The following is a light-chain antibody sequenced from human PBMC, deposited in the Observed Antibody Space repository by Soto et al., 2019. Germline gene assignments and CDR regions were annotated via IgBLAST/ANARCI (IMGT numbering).Light chain of an antibody. CDR3: SSYGGSNTFGV. CDR2: QVS. Sequence: QSVLTQPASVSGSPGQSITISCTGSSSDVGGYNYVSWYQQHPGKAPKLMIYQVSNRPSGIPDRFSGSKSGNTASLTVSGLQADDEADYYCSSYGGSNTFGVFGTGTKVTVL. J-gene: IGLJ1*01. V-gene: IGLV2-8*01. CDR1: SSDVGGYNY.